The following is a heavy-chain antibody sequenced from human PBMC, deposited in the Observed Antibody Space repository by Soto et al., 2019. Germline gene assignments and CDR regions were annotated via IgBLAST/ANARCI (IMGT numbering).Heavy chain of an antibody. V-gene: IGHV4-30-2*01. J-gene: IGHJ1*01. Sequence: PSETLSLTCEVSGVYISNGGFSWSWIRQPPGKGLEWIGYINHSGSTYYNPSLKSRVTISVDRSNNHFSLSLSSVTAADTAVYYCARGSYYYDRSGYYYPGYFQHWGQGATVTVSS. CDR3: ARGSYYYDRSGYYYPGYFQH. CDR1: GVYISNGGFS. D-gene: IGHD3-22*01. CDR2: INHSGST.